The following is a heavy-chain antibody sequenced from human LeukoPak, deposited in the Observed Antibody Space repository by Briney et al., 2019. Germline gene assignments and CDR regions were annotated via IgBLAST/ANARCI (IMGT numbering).Heavy chain of an antibody. D-gene: IGHD3-9*01. CDR3: ARGGSYDILTGYQYYFDY. J-gene: IGHJ4*02. CDR2: IYYSGST. V-gene: IGHV4-31*03. CDR1: GGSISSGGYY. Sequence: SQTLSLTCTVSGGSISSGGYYWRWIRQHPGTGLEWIGYIYYSGSTYYNPSLKSRVTISVDTSKNQFSLKLSSVTAADTAVYYCARGGSYDILTGYQYYFDYWGQGTLVTVSS.